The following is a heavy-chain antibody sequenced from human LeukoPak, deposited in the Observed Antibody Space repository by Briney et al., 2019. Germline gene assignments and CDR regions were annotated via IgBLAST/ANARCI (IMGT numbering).Heavy chain of an antibody. J-gene: IGHJ4*02. CDR2: ISGSNGRA. Sequence: GGSLRLSCAASGFTFSSYAMSWVRHAPGKGLEWVSAISGSNGRAYYADSVKGRFTISRDNSKNTLYLQMNSLRAEDTAVYYCAKDHGDYVFDYWGQGTLVTVSS. CDR1: GFTFSSYA. D-gene: IGHD4-17*01. V-gene: IGHV3-23*01. CDR3: AKDHGDYVFDY.